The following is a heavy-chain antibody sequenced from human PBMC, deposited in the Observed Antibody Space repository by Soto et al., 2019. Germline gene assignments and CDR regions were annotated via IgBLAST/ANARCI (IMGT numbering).Heavy chain of an antibody. CDR1: GGSIRSGGYS. CDR2: IYHSGST. Sequence: PSETLSLTCAVSGGSIRSGGYSWSWIRQPPGKGLEWIGYIYHSGSTYYNPSLKSRVTISVDRSKNQFSLKLSSVTAADTAVYYCARGSTGTFIRWGQGTLVTVSS. D-gene: IGHD1-1*01. J-gene: IGHJ4*02. CDR3: ARGSTGTFIR. V-gene: IGHV4-30-2*01.